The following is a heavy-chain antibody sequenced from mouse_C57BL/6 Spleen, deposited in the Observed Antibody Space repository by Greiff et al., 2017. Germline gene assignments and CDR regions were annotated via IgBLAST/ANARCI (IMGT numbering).Heavy chain of an antibody. J-gene: IGHJ2*01. V-gene: IGHV3-6*01. CDR1: GYSITSGYY. CDR3: ARDRGLPYFDY. CDR2: ISYDGSN. Sequence: EVKVEESGPGLVKPSQSLSLTCSVTGYSITSGYYWNWIRQFPGNKLEWMGYISYDGSNNYNPSLKNRISITRDTSKNQFFLKLNSVTTEDTATYYCARDRGLPYFDYWGQGTTLTVSS. D-gene: IGHD2-4*01.